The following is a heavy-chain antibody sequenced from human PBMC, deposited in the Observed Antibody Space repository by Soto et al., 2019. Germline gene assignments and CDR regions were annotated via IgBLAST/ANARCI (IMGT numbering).Heavy chain of an antibody. V-gene: IGHV1-18*01. CDR3: ARFYYGSGSYLKDYYYYYGMDV. CDR1: GYTFTSYG. CDR2: ISAYNGNT. J-gene: IGHJ6*02. D-gene: IGHD3-10*01. Sequence: GASVKVSCKASGYTFTSYGISWVRQAPGQGLEWMGWISAYNGNTNYAQKLQGRVTMTTDTSTSTAYMELRSLRSDDTAVYYCARFYYGSGSYLKDYYYYYGMDVWGQGTTVTAP.